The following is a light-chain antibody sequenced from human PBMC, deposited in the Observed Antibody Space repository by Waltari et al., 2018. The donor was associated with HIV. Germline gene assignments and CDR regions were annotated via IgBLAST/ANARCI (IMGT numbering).Light chain of an antibody. CDR3: QQYNSYSPWT. CDR2: KTS. Sequence: DIQMTQSPSTLSASVGDRVTITCRASQSISSWLAWYQQIPGKAPKLLIYKTSTLETGVPSRFSGNVSGTEFTLTISSLQPDDFATYYCQQYNSYSPWTFGQGTKVEIK. CDR1: QSISSW. V-gene: IGKV1-5*03. J-gene: IGKJ1*01.